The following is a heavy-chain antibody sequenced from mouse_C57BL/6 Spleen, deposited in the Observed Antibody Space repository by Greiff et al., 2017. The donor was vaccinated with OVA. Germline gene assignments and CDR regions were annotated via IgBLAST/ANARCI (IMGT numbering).Heavy chain of an antibody. CDR1: GYTFTDYY. Sequence: VQLKQSGPELVKPGASVKISCKASGYTFTDYYMNWVKQSHGKSLEWIGDINPNNGGTSYNQKFKGKATLTVDKSSSTAYMELRSLTSEDSAVYYCAGYYDYDAGAWFAYWGQGTLVTVSA. CDR3: AGYYDYDAGAWFAY. J-gene: IGHJ3*01. D-gene: IGHD2-4*01. CDR2: INPNNGGT. V-gene: IGHV1-26*01.